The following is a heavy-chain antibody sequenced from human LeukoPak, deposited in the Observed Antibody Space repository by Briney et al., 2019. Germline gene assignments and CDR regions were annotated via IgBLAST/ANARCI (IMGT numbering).Heavy chain of an antibody. CDR2: ISAYNGNT. V-gene: IGHV1-18*01. Sequence: WAPVKVSCKASGYTFTSYGISWVRQAPGQGLEWMGWISAYNGNTNYAQKLKGRVTMTTDTSTSTAYMELRSLRSDDTAVYYCARHRGPPRSYYYGMDVWGQGTTVTVSS. J-gene: IGHJ6*02. CDR3: ARHRGPPRSYYYGMDV. CDR1: GYTFTSYG. D-gene: IGHD3-10*01.